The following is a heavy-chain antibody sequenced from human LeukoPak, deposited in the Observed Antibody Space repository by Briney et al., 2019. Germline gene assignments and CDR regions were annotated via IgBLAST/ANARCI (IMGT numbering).Heavy chain of an antibody. V-gene: IGHV4-59*08. J-gene: IGHJ4*02. CDR2: IYYSGST. CDR1: GGSFSGYY. D-gene: IGHD1-14*01. Sequence: SETLSLTCAVYGGSFSGYYWSWIRQPPGKGLEWIAYIYYSGSTNYNPSLKSRVTISVDTSKNQFSLKLSSVTAADAAVYYCARRGPTAPFDYWGQGTLVTVSS. CDR3: ARRGPTAPFDY.